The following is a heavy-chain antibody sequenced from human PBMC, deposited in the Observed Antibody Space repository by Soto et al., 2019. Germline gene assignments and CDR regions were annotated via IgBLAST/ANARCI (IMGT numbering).Heavy chain of an antibody. CDR2: ISAYNGNT. D-gene: IGHD2-2*02. CDR3: ARDLTVVPAAILGWFDP. V-gene: IGHV1-18*01. CDR1: GYTFTSYG. J-gene: IGHJ5*02. Sequence: ASVKVSCKASGYTFTSYGISWVRQAPGQGLEWMGWISAYNGNTNYAQKLQGRVTMTTDTSTSTAYMELRSLRYDDTAVYYCARDLTVVPAAILGWFDPWGQGTQATVST.